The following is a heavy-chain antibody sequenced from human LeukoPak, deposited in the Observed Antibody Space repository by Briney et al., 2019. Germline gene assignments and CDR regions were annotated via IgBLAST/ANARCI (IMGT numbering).Heavy chain of an antibody. V-gene: IGHV1-69*13. Sequence: SVKVSCKASGGTFSSYAISWVRQAPGQGLEWMGGIIPIFSKANYAQKFQGRVTITADESTSTAYMELSSLRSEDTAVYSCARDRPGRYCSSTSCYTASPFDPWGQGTLVTVSS. D-gene: IGHD2-2*02. J-gene: IGHJ5*02. CDR3: ARDRPGRYCSSTSCYTASPFDP. CDR2: IIPIFSKA. CDR1: GGTFSSYA.